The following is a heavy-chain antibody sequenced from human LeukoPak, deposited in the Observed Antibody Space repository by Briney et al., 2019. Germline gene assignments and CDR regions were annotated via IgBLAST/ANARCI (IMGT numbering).Heavy chain of an antibody. D-gene: IGHD2-2*01. CDR3: ARVKIVPAAKGAYFDY. CDR2: INAGNGNT. Sequence: ASVKVSCKASGYTFTSYAMHWVRQAPGQRLEWMGWINAGNGNTKYSQKFQGRVTITRDTSASTAYMELSSLRSEDTAVYYCARVKIVPAAKGAYFDYWGQGTLVTVSS. CDR1: GYTFTSYA. J-gene: IGHJ4*02. V-gene: IGHV1-3*01.